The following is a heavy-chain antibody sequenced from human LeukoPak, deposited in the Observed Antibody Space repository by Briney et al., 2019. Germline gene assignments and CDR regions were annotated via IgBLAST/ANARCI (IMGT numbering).Heavy chain of an antibody. CDR3: AKVYSSSWSLNYYYYYGMDV. CDR2: ISGSGGST. J-gene: IGHJ6*02. Sequence: GGSLRLSCAASGFTFSNAWMNWVRQAPGKGLEWVSAISGSGGSTYYADSVKGRFTISRDNSKNTLYLQMNSLRAEDTAVYYCAKVYSSSWSLNYYYYYGMDVWGQGTTVTVSS. CDR1: GFTFSNAW. D-gene: IGHD6-13*01. V-gene: IGHV3-23*01.